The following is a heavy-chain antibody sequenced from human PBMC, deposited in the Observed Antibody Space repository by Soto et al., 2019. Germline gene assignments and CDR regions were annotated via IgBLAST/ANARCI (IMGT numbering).Heavy chain of an antibody. CDR2: ISYDGSNK. CDR1: GFTFRSDG. V-gene: IGHV3-30*18. Sequence: QVQLVESGGCVVQPGRSLRLSCAASGFTFRSDGMHWVRQAPGKGLEWVAVISYDGSNKYYADSVKGRFTISRDNSKNTLCLQMNSLRAEDTAVYYCAKELGVPGVDYWGQGTLVTVSS. CDR3: AKELGVPGVDY. D-gene: IGHD3-10*01. J-gene: IGHJ4*02.